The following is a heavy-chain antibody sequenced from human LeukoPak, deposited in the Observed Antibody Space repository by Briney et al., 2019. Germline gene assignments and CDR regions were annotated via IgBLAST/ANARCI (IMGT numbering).Heavy chain of an antibody. J-gene: IGHJ3*02. V-gene: IGHV3-48*01. CDR2: ISSSSSTI. D-gene: IGHD1-26*01. CDR1: GFTFSSYS. CDR3: AREISGSYYGDDAFDI. Sequence: GGSLGLSCAASGFTFSSYSMNWVRQAPGKGLEWVSYISSSSSTIYYADSVKGRFTISRDNAKNSLYLQMNSLRAEDTAVYYCAREISGSYYGDDAFDIWGQGTMVTVSS.